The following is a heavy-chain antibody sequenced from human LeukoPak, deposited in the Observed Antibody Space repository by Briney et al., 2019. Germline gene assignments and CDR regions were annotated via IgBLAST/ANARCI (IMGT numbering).Heavy chain of an antibody. V-gene: IGHV4-61*01. Sequence: SETLSLTCTVSGGSVSSGSHYWSWIRQPPGKGLEWIGYIHDSGSTNYNPSLKSRVTISVDMSKKQFSLKLNSVAAADTAVYYCARGGQQLALVRYYFDYWGQGTLVTVSS. J-gene: IGHJ4*02. CDR2: IHDSGST. D-gene: IGHD6-13*01. CDR3: ARGGQQLALVRYYFDY. CDR1: GGSVSSGSHY.